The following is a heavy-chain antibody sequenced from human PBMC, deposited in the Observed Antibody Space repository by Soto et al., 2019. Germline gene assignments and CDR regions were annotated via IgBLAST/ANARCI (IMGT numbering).Heavy chain of an antibody. D-gene: IGHD3-3*01. V-gene: IGHV3-23*01. CDR2: VSGSGETT. CDR3: GKATNFGVAPDYYYYYGMDV. J-gene: IGHJ6*02. Sequence: PGGSLRLSCAASGFTFSSYAMSWVRQAPGKGLEWVSTVSGSGETTYYTDSVKGRFTISGDNSKSTLYLQMTSLRGEDTAVYYCGKATNFGVAPDYYYYYGMDVWGQGTTVTVSS. CDR1: GFTFSSYA.